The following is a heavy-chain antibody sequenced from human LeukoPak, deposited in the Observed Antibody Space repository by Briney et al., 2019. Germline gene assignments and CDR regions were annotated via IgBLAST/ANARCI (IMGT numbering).Heavy chain of an antibody. Sequence: GASVKVYCKASGYTFTNYYMHWVRQAPGQGLEWMGIINPSGGSTSYAQKFQGRVTMTRDTSTSTVYMELSSLRSEDTAVYYCARLDVDTAFDYWGQGTLVTVSS. J-gene: IGHJ4*02. V-gene: IGHV1-46*01. D-gene: IGHD5-18*01. CDR3: ARLDVDTAFDY. CDR1: GYTFTNYY. CDR2: INPSGGST.